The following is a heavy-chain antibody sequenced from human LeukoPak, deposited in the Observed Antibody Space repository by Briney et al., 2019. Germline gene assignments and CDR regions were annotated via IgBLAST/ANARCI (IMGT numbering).Heavy chain of an antibody. CDR3: ARGEYSSGWFRGFVSWSFPTIRTNWFDP. Sequence: ASVKVSCKAAGYTFTGYYMHWVRQAPGQGLEWMGIINPSGGSTSYAQKFQGRVTMTRDMSTSTVYMELSSLRSDDTAVYYCARGEYSSGWFRGFVSWSFPTIRTNWFDPWGQGTLVTVSS. J-gene: IGHJ5*02. D-gene: IGHD6-19*01. CDR1: GYTFTGYY. CDR2: INPSGGST. V-gene: IGHV1-46*01.